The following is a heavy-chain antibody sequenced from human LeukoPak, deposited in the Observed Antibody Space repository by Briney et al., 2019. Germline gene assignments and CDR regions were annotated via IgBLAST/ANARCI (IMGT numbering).Heavy chain of an antibody. CDR1: GGSISSYY. Sequence: SETLSLTCTVSGGSISSYYWSWIRQPPGKGLEWIGYIYYSGSTNYNPSLKSRVTISVDTSKNQFSLKLSSVTAADTAVYYCARGAYSSSWSNWFDPWGQGTLVTVSS. J-gene: IGHJ5*02. CDR2: IYYSGST. D-gene: IGHD6-13*01. V-gene: IGHV4-59*01. CDR3: ARGAYSSSWSNWFDP.